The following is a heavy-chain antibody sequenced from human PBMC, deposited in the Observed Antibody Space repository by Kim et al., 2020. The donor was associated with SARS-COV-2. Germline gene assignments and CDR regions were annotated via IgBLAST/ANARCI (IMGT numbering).Heavy chain of an antibody. D-gene: IGHD6-19*01. CDR2: ISYDGSNK. CDR3: AREEGLLDSQWLPQGDY. J-gene: IGHJ4*02. V-gene: IGHV3-30*04. Sequence: GGSLRLSCAASGFTFSSYAMHWVRQAPGKGLEWVAVISYDGSNKYYADSVKGRFTISRDNSKNTLYLQMNSLRAEDTAVYYCAREEGLLDSQWLPQGDYWGQGTLVTVSS. CDR1: GFTFSSYA.